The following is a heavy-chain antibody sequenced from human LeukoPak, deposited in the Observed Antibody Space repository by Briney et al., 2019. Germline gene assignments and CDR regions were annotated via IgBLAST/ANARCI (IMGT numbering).Heavy chain of an antibody. CDR3: ARDVSESDAFDL. Sequence: SETLSLTCTVSGGSISGYYWSWIRQPPGKGLEWIGYLYNSGSTNYNPSLKSRVTISLDTSKNQFSLKLRSVTAADTAVYYCARDVSESDAFDLWGQGTMVTVSS. CDR1: GGSISGYY. V-gene: IGHV4-59*01. D-gene: IGHD3-10*01. J-gene: IGHJ3*01. CDR2: LYNSGST.